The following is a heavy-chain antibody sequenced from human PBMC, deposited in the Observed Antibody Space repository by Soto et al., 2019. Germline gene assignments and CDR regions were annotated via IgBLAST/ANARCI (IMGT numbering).Heavy chain of an antibody. CDR2: IRSDGDTT. J-gene: IGHJ4*02. CDR1: GFTFSSYG. D-gene: IGHD1-26*01. Sequence: EMQVLESGGGLVQPGGSLRLSCAASGFTFSSYGMSWVRQAPGKGLEWVSGIRSDGDTTYNADSVKGRFTVSRDTSKNTVDLQMNSLRAEDTAVYYCAKGKGVGATPDGANCWGQGTLVTVSS. V-gene: IGHV3-23*01. CDR3: AKGKGVGATPDGANC.